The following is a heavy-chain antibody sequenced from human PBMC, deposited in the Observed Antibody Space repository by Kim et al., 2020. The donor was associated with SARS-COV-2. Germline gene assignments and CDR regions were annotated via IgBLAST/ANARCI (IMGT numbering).Heavy chain of an antibody. CDR1: GGSFSGYY. D-gene: IGHD1-26*01. V-gene: IGHV4-34*01. CDR3: ARGLGRIAYFDY. CDR2: INNSGST. J-gene: IGHJ4*02. Sequence: SETLSLTCAVYGGSFSGYYWSWIRQPPGKGLEWIGEINNSGSTNYNPSLKSRVTISVDTSKNQFSLKLSSVTAADTAVYYCARGLGRIAYFDYWGQGTL.